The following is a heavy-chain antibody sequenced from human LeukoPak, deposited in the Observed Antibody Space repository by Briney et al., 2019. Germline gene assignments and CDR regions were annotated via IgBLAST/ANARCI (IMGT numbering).Heavy chain of an antibody. CDR2: ISYDGSNK. D-gene: IGHD3-9*01. V-gene: IGHV3-30-3*01. CDR3: GRTYDILTFFDY. Sequence: GGSLRLSCAVSGLNFRSFWMSWVRQAPGKGLEWVAAISYDGSNKYYGDSVKGRFTISRDNSKNTLDLQMNSLRADDTAVYFCGRTYDILTFFDYWGQGTLVTVSS. CDR1: GLNFRSFW. J-gene: IGHJ4*02.